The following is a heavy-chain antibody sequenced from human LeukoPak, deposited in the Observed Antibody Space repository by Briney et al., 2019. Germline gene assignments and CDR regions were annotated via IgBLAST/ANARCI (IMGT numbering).Heavy chain of an antibody. D-gene: IGHD5-12*01. CDR2: ISYDGHNE. V-gene: IGHV3-30*18. CDR3: AKGIGYGGMDV. CDR1: GFTFSGYG. Sequence: GGSLRLSCAASGFTFSGYGMHWVRQAPGKGLEWVAVISYDGHNEYYADSVKGRFTISKDNSKNTVLLQMNSLRVEDTAVYYCAKGIGYGGMDVWGQGTTLIVSS. J-gene: IGHJ6*02.